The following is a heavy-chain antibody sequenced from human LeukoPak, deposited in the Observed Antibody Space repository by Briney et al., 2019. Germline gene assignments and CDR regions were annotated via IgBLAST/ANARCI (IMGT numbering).Heavy chain of an antibody. D-gene: IGHD6-19*01. CDR3: ARTSRLRIAVAGTYYYYYYMDV. CDR2: IYYSGST. CDR1: GGSISSSSYY. Sequence: PSETLSLTCTVSGGSISSSSYYWGWIRQPPGKGLEWIGSIYYSGSTYYNPSLKSRVTISVDTSKNQFSLKLSSVTAADTAVYYCARTSRLRIAVAGTYYYYYYMDVWGKGTTVTISS. V-gene: IGHV4-39*07. J-gene: IGHJ6*03.